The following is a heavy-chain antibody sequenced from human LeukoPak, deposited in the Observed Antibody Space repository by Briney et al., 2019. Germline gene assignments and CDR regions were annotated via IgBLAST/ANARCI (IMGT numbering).Heavy chain of an antibody. CDR3: AKDQWELHFDY. J-gene: IGHJ4*02. Sequence: GGSLRLSCVGTGFKFGSYTINWVRQAPGKGLEWVANIIPSGSPTYYADSVKGRFIISRDNSKNTLYLQMNSLRVEDTAVYYCAKDQWELHFDYWGQGTLVTVSS. D-gene: IGHD1-26*01. V-gene: IGHV3-23*01. CDR1: GFKFGSYT. CDR2: IIPSGSPT.